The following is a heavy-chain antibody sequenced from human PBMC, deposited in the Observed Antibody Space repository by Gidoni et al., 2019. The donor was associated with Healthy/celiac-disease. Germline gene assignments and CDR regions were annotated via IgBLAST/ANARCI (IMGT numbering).Heavy chain of an antibody. V-gene: IGHV4-34*01. J-gene: IGHJ6*02. CDR3: ARGREVRYYYYGMDV. CDR1: GGSFSGYY. D-gene: IGHD1-26*01. CDR2: INHSGST. Sequence: VQLQQCGAGLLKPSETLSLTFAVYGGSFSGYYGRWIRQPPGKGLEWIGEINHSGSTNYHPSLKSRVTISVDTSKNQFSLKLSSVTAADTAVYYCARGREVRYYYYGMDVWGQGTTVTVSS.